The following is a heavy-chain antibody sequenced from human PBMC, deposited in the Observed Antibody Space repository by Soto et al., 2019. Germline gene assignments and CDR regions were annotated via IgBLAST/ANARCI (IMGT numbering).Heavy chain of an antibody. D-gene: IGHD3-3*01. Sequence: SVKVSCKASGGAFSSYAISWVRQAPGQGLEWMGGIIPIFGTANYAQKFQGRVTITADESTSTAYMELRSLRSEDTAVYYCARAVKDFWSGYTDYYYGMDVWGKGTMVTVS. CDR2: IIPIFGTA. J-gene: IGHJ6*04. V-gene: IGHV1-69*13. CDR1: GGAFSSYA. CDR3: ARAVKDFWSGYTDYYYGMDV.